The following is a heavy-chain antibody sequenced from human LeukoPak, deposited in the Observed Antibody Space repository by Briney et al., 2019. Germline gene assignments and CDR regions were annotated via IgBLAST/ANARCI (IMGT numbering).Heavy chain of an antibody. J-gene: IGHJ6*02. CDR2: ISAYNGNT. CDR3: ARGYYDSSGYPSGMDV. V-gene: IGHV1-18*01. Sequence: ASVKVSCKASGYTFTSYGISWVRQAPGQGLEWMGWISAYNGNTNYAQKLQGRVTMTTDTSTSTAYMELRSLRSDDTAVYYCARGYYDSSGYPSGMDVWGQGSTVTVSS. D-gene: IGHD3-22*01. CDR1: GYTFTSYG.